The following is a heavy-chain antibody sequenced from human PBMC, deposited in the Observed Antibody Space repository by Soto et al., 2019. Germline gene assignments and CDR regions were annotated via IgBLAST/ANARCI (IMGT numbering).Heavy chain of an antibody. D-gene: IGHD4-17*01. Sequence: LSLTCTVSGGSVTNSSYYWGWIRQSPGKGLEWIGSVYYRGRSYSKSSVKSRVTISVDTSKNRFSLSLNSVTASDTAVYFCVSQRTTVPTQAYFDYWGPGALVTVSS. CDR2: VYYRGRS. CDR3: VSQRTTVPTQAYFDY. J-gene: IGHJ4*02. V-gene: IGHV4-39*01. CDR1: GGSVTNSSYY.